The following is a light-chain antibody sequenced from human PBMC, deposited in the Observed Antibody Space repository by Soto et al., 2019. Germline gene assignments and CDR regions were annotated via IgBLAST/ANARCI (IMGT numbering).Light chain of an antibody. J-gene: IGKJ4*01. CDR2: KAS. Sequence: DIQMTQSPSTLSASVGDRVTITCRASQSISNWLAWYQQKPGKAPNLLIYKASNLESGVPSRFSGSGSGTEFTLTISSLQPDDFAIYYCQQYHHYLLTFGGGTKVEIK. V-gene: IGKV1-5*03. CDR1: QSISNW. CDR3: QQYHHYLLT.